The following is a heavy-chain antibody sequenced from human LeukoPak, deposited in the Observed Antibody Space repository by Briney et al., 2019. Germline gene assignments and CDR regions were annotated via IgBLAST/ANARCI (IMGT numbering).Heavy chain of an antibody. J-gene: IGHJ4*02. Sequence: GGSLRLSCAASGFIFNNYGLHWVRQAPGKGLEWVAFIPFDGSNNYYADSVKGRFTISRDKSANMLYLQMNSLRAEDTAVYYCARGEIVATINYWGQGTLVTVSS. CDR3: ARGEIVATINY. CDR2: IPFDGSNN. D-gene: IGHD5-12*01. V-gene: IGHV3-30*02. CDR1: GFIFNNYG.